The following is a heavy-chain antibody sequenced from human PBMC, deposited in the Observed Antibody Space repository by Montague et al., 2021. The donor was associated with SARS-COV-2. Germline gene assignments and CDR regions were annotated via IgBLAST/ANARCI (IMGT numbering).Heavy chain of an antibody. V-gene: IGHV4-39*02. D-gene: IGHD1/OR15-1a*01. Sequence: SETLSLTCSVSGDSISRSHYFWAWIRQPPGMGLEWIGSIYFTGKTYYHPSLKSRVTISIDTSKNHFSLRLSSATAADSAVFYCARWGLNNASDIWGLGTMITISS. CDR2: IYFTGKT. CDR3: ARWGLNNASDI. J-gene: IGHJ3*02. CDR1: GDSISRSHYF.